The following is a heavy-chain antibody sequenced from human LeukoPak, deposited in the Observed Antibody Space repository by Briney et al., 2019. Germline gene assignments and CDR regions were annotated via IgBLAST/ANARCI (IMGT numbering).Heavy chain of an antibody. Sequence: PGGSLRLSCSASGFTFSSYAMHWVRQAPGKGLEYVSAISSNGGSTYYADSVKGRFTISRDNPKNTLYLQMSSLRAEDTAVYYCVKGGIAAAGMRYYFDYWGQGTLVTVSS. CDR2: ISSNGGST. J-gene: IGHJ4*02. CDR3: VKGGIAAAGMRYYFDY. CDR1: GFTFSSYA. D-gene: IGHD6-13*01. V-gene: IGHV3-64D*09.